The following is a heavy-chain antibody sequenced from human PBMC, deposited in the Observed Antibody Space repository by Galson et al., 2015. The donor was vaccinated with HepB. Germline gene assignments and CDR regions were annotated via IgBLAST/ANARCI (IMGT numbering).Heavy chain of an antibody. CDR3: ARDGEGYPDY. V-gene: IGHV3-21*01. J-gene: IGHJ4*02. Sequence: SLRLSCAASGFTFRSHSMNWVRQARGKGLEWVSSISYSSSYIYYADSVKGQFTISRDNAKNSLYLQMNSLRAEDTALYYCARDGEGYPDYWGQGTLVTVSS. CDR2: ISYSSSYI. D-gene: IGHD5-18*01. CDR1: GFTFRSHS.